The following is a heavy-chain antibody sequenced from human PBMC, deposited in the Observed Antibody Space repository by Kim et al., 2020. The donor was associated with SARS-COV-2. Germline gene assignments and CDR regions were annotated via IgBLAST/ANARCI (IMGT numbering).Heavy chain of an antibody. CDR2: IYPGDSDT. J-gene: IGHJ3*02. V-gene: IGHV5-51*01. CDR1: GYSFTSYW. D-gene: IGHD6-13*01. CDR3: ARPPLRRLRIAAAPQSGEIAFDI. Sequence: GESLKISCKGSGYSFTSYWIGWVRQMPGKGLEWMGIIYPGDSDTRYSPSFQGQVTISADKSISTAYLQWSSLKASDTAMYYCARPPLRRLRIAAAPQSGEIAFDIWGQGTMVTVSS.